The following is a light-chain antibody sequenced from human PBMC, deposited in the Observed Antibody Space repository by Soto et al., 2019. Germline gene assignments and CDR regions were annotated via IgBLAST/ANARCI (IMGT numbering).Light chain of an antibody. Sequence: DIQMTQSPSSVSALIGDRVTITCRASQGVGSHVNWYQQKPGKAPNLLIHGASNLQSGVPSTFSGSGCGTDVTLIIISRQPEDYSTYYCQQNYRAPLTFGGGTKVEIK. CDR1: QGVGSH. J-gene: IGKJ4*01. CDR2: GAS. CDR3: QQNYRAPLT. V-gene: IGKV1-39*01.